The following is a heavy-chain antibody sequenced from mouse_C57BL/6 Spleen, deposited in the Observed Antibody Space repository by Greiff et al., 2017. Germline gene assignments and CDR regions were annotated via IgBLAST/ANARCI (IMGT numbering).Heavy chain of an antibody. CDR3: ARRVYYGSSYAWFAY. Sequence: VQLKESGPELVKPGASVKISCKASGYTFTDYYMNWVKQSHGKSLEWIGDINPNNGGTSYNQKFKGKATLTVDKSSSTAYMELRSLTSEDSAVYYCARRVYYGSSYAWFAYWGQGTLVTVSA. D-gene: IGHD1-1*01. J-gene: IGHJ3*01. V-gene: IGHV1-26*01. CDR1: GYTFTDYY. CDR2: INPNNGGT.